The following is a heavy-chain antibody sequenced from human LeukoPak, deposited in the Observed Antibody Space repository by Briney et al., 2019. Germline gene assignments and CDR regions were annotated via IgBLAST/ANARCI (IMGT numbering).Heavy chain of an antibody. CDR3: ARVGSCSGGGYSFRLFDY. D-gene: IGHD2-15*01. CDR1: GASISNSDYC. J-gene: IGHJ4*02. CDR2: VYYSGST. V-gene: IGHV4-31*03. Sequence: PSETLSLTCTVSGASISNSDYCWGWIRQHPGKGLEWIGYVYYSGSTYSNPSLKSRVIISVDTSKNQFSLMMTSMTAADTAVYYCARVGSCSGGGYSFRLFDYWGQGTLVTVSS.